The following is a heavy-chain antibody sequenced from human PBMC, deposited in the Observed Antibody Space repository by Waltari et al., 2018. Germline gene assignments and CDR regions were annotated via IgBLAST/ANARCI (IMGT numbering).Heavy chain of an antibody. CDR3: ARGGYYYDTLGDS. J-gene: IGHJ5*01. CDR1: DDSTRYSSYF. CDR2: VYISGTT. V-gene: IGHV4-39*07. Sequence: LPLQESGPGLVKASATLSLTCTVSDDSTRYSSYFWGWIRQPPGKGLEWIGSVYISGTTYYNPSLKGRVTMSLETSKNQFSLKLKSVTAADTAVYYCARGGYYYDTLGDSWGQGTLVTVSS. D-gene: IGHD3-22*01.